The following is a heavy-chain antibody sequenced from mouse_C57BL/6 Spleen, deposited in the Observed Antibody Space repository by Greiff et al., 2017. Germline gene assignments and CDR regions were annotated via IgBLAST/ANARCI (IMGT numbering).Heavy chain of an antibody. CDR3: ASNANWYYFEY. CDR1: GYTFTSYW. J-gene: IGHJ2*01. D-gene: IGHD4-1*01. V-gene: IGHV1-59*01. Sequence: QVQLQQPGAELVRPGTSVKLSCKASGYTFTSYWMHWVKQRPGQGLEWIGVIDPSDSYTNYNQKFKGKATLTVDTSSSTAYMQLISLTSEDSAVYYCASNANWYYFEYWGKGTTRTVSS. CDR2: IDPSDSYT.